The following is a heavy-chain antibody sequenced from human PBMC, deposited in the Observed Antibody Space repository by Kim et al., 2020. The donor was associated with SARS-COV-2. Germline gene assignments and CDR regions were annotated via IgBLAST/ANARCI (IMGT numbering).Heavy chain of an antibody. CDR2: ITTSSSTI. CDR3: VRWGNMDV. D-gene: IGHD3-16*01. J-gene: IGHJ6*02. CDR1: GFTFSTCN. Sequence: GGSLRLSCAASGFTFSTCNMNWVRQAPGKGLEWVSYITTSSSTIYYADSVRGRFTISRDNAKNSLYLQMNSLRDEDTAVYYCVRWGNMDVWGQGTTVTVSS. V-gene: IGHV3-48*02.